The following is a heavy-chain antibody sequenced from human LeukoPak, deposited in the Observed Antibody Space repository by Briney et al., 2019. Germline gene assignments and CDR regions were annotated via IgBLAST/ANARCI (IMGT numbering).Heavy chain of an antibody. V-gene: IGHV1-2*02. CDR2: INPNSGGT. J-gene: IGHJ5*02. Sequence: ASVKVSRKAFGYTFTGYYMHWVRQAPGQGLEWMGWINPNSGGTNYAQKFQGRVTMTRDTSISTAYMELSRLRSDDTAVYYCARAIAPSWFDPWGQGTLVTVSS. CDR3: ARAIAPSWFDP. CDR1: GYTFTGYY.